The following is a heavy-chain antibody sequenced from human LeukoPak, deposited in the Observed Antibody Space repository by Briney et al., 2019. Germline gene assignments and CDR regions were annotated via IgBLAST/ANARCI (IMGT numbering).Heavy chain of an antibody. CDR2: IRYHGSET. D-gene: IGHD2-15*01. CDR1: GFSFSDYG. V-gene: IGHV3-30*02. J-gene: IGHJ4*02. Sequence: GGSLRLSCAASGFSFSDYGMHWARQAPGKGLEWVAFIRYHGSETYYVDSVKGRFTVSRDNSKNTLYLQMNSLKVEDTAVYYCAKRLVCSGGTCYGGSPEYWGPGTLVTVSS. CDR3: AKRLVCSGGTCYGGSPEY.